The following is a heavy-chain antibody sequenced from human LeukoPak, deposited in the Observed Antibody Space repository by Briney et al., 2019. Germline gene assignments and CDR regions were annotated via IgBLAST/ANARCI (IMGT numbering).Heavy chain of an antibody. CDR3: ARDQSTRWHTDY. CDR2: IDPNTGGT. D-gene: IGHD6-13*01. CDR1: GYTFTAYY. V-gene: IGHV1-2*06. J-gene: IGHJ4*02. Sequence: GASVKVSCKTSGYTFTAYYMHWVRQAPGQGLEWMGRIDPNTGGTNYAQNFQGRVTLTRDTSISTAYMELNRLTSGDTAIYYCARDQSTRWHTDYWGQGTLVTVSS.